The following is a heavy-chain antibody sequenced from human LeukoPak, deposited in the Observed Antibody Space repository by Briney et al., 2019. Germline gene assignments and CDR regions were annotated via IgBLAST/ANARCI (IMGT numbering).Heavy chain of an antibody. V-gene: IGHV4-34*01. J-gene: IGHJ4*02. Sequence: SETLSLTCAVYGGSFSGYYWSWIRQPPGKGLEWIGEINHSGSTNYNPSLKSRVTISVDTSKNQFSLKLSSVAAADTAGYYCARKAGVLGYWGQGTLVTVSS. CDR1: GGSFSGYY. D-gene: IGHD3-10*01. CDR2: INHSGST. CDR3: ARKAGVLGY.